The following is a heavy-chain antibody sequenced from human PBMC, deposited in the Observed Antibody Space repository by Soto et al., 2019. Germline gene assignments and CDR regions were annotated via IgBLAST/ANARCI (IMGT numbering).Heavy chain of an antibody. V-gene: IGHV5-10-1*01. Sequence: GESLKISCKGSGYSFTSYWISWVRQMPGKGLEWMGRIDPSDSYTNYSPSFQGHVTISADKSISTAYLQWSSLKASDTAMYYCARREVVPAAEGYGMDVWGQGTTVTVSS. CDR1: GYSFTSYW. D-gene: IGHD2-2*01. J-gene: IGHJ6*02. CDR2: IDPSDSYT. CDR3: ARREVVPAAEGYGMDV.